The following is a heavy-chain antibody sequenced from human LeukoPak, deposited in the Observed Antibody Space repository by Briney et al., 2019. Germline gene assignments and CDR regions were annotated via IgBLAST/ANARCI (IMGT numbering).Heavy chain of an antibody. D-gene: IGHD3-10*02. CDR3: ARGMFGELLPDY. J-gene: IGHJ4*02. CDR2: IGNAGDT. CDR1: GFTFRNYD. Sequence: GSPEPPFAASGFTFRNYDMAWVPPASGKGLEWGSTIGNAGDTYYPGSVKGRFTISREKAKKSLYLQMNSLRAGDTAVYYCARGMFGELLPDYWGQGTLVTVSS. V-gene: IGHV3-13*01.